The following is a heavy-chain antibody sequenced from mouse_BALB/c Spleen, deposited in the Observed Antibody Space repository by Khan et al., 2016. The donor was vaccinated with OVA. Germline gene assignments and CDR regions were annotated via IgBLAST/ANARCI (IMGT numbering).Heavy chain of an antibody. Sequence: VQLQQSGPELVKPGASVKISCKASGYTFIDYNIHWLKQSHGKSLEWIGYIDPYNGDTAYNQKFKSKATLTVDTSSNTAYMELRRLTAEDSTVYYCARSYYFDGGHYWYFGVWGAGTTVTVSS. CDR2: IDPYNGDT. V-gene: IGHV1S29*02. D-gene: IGHD1-1*01. CDR3: ARSYYFDGGHYWYFGV. J-gene: IGHJ1*01. CDR1: GYTFIDYN.